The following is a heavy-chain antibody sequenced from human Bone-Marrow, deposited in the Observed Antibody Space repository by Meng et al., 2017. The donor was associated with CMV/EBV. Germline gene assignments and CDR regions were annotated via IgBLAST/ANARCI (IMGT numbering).Heavy chain of an antibody. D-gene: IGHD3-22*01. J-gene: IGHJ4*02. CDR2: IHRGGRT. Sequence: GESLKISCEASGFTVSNNFMSWVRQAPGRGLDWVSVIHRGGRTYYADSVKGRFTISRDNSKNTLYLQMNSLRIEDTAVYYCARAQGYYLALPPTYWGQGTLVTVSS. CDR1: GFTVSNNF. CDR3: ARAQGYYLALPPTY. V-gene: IGHV3-66*02.